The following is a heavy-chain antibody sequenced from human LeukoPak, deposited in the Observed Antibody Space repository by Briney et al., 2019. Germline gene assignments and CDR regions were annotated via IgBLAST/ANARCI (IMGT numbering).Heavy chain of an antibody. CDR1: GGSISSGDYY. CDR2: IYYSGST. Sequence: SQTLSLTCTVSGGSISSGDYYWSWIRQPPGKGLEWIGYIYYSGSTYYNPSLKSRVTISVDTSKNQFSLKLSPVTAADTAVYYCARETAYGYDHWYFDLWGRGTLVTVSS. CDR3: ARETAYGYDHWYFDL. D-gene: IGHD5-12*01. V-gene: IGHV4-30-4*01. J-gene: IGHJ2*01.